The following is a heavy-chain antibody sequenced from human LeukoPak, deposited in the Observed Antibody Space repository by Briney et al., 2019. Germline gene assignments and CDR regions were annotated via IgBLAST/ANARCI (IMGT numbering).Heavy chain of an antibody. CDR3: AKGNSGSYYLFDY. V-gene: IGHV3-23*01. CDR2: ISGSGGST. CDR1: GFTFSSYV. J-gene: IGHJ4*02. D-gene: IGHD1-26*01. Sequence: KSGGSLRLSCAASGFTFSSYVMSWVRQAPGKGLEWVSAISGSGGSTYYADSVKGRFTISRDNSKNTLYLQMNSLRAEDTAVYYCAKGNSGSYYLFDYWGQGTLVTVSS.